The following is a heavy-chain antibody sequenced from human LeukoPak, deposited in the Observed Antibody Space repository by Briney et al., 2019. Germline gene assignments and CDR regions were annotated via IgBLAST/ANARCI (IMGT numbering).Heavy chain of an antibody. Sequence: GGSLSLSCAASGFTVIINDMNWVRKPQAQGMELESVLYNDVNTKYADSVPGGLTISRDTFKNTLYLEMNSLSSNATAVYYCARGVEPLAANTLAYWGQGTLVTVSS. D-gene: IGHD1-14*01. V-gene: IGHV3-53*01. CDR3: ARGVEPLAANTLAY. CDR1: GFTVIIND. CDR2: LYNDVNT. J-gene: IGHJ4*02.